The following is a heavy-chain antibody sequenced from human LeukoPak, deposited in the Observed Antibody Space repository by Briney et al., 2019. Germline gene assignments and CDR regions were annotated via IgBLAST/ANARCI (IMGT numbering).Heavy chain of an antibody. CDR3: AKGPGAGEYYFDY. CDR2: ISGSGGTT. J-gene: IGHJ4*02. CDR1: GFGFSSYG. Sequence: PGGSLRLSCAASGFGFSSYGMSWVRQAPGQGLVWVSAISGSGGTTSYADSVKGRFTISRDNSKNTLYLQMNSLRAEVTAVYYCAKGPGAGEYYFDYWGQGTLVTFSS. D-gene: IGHD2-8*02. V-gene: IGHV3-23*01.